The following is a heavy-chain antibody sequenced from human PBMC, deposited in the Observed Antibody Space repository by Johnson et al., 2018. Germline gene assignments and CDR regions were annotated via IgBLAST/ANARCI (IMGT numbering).Heavy chain of an antibody. J-gene: IGHJ3*01. D-gene: IGHD2-21*02. CDR3: ARSQPVVTGNAFDV. CDR2: MYITGST. V-gene: IGHV4-61*02. Sequence: QVQLQESGPGLVRPSQTLSLTCTVSGGSISSTIDYWTWIRQPAGKGLEWIGRMYITGSTIYNPSLKSRASMSVDTSTSQLSLKLISVTAADTAVYYCARSQPVVTGNAFDVWGQGTLVTVSS. CDR1: GGSISSTIDY.